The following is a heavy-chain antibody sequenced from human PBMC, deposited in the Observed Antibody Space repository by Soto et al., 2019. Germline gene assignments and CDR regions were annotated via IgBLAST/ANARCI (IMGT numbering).Heavy chain of an antibody. V-gene: IGHV1-8*01. CDR1: GYTFTSYD. CDR2: MNPNSGNT. Sequence: ASVKVSCKASGYTFTSYDINWVRQATGQGLEWMGWMNPNSGNTGYAQKFQGRVTMTRNTSISTAYMELSSLRSEDTAVYYCARGGFYYDILTGYYNRWHEPSPPIDFDYWGQGTLVTVS. D-gene: IGHD3-9*01. J-gene: IGHJ4*02. CDR3: ARGGFYYDILTGYYNRWHEPSPPIDFDY.